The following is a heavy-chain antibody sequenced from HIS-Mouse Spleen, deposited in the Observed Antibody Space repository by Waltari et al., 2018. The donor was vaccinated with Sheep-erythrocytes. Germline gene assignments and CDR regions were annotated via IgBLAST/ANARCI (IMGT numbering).Heavy chain of an antibody. CDR1: GFPFRSYW. J-gene: IGHJ3*02. Sequence: EVQLVESGGGLVQPGGSLRLSCAASGFPFRSYWMSWVRQAPGKGLEWVANIKQDGSEKYYVDSVKGRFTISRDNAKNSLYLQMNSLRAEDTAVYYCARAVAGTPDAFDIWRQGTMVTVSS. D-gene: IGHD1-7*01. V-gene: IGHV3-7*01. CDR3: ARAVAGTPDAFDI. CDR2: IKQDGSEK.